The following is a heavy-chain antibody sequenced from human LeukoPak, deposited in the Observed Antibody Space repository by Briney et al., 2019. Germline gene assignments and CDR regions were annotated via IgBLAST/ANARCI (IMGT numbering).Heavy chain of an antibody. CDR3: AREHSGYDFPGRDYYYMDV. Sequence: GGSLRLSCAASGFTLSSYSTNWVRQAPGKGLEWVSSISSISSSYIYYADSVKGRFTISRDNARNSLYLQMNSLRAEDTAVYYCAREHSGYDFPGRDYYYMDVWGKGTTVTVSS. CDR2: ISSISSSYI. J-gene: IGHJ6*03. D-gene: IGHD5-12*01. V-gene: IGHV3-21*01. CDR1: GFTLSSYS.